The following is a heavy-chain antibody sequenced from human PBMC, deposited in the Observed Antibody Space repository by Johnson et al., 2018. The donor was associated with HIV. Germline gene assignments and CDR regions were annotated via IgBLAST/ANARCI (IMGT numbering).Heavy chain of an antibody. CDR3: AKDSRPQTFDI. CDR2: IRSDGTNK. CDR1: GFTFSSYV. J-gene: IGHJ3*02. Sequence: QVQLVESGGGLVQPGGSLRLSCAASGFTFSSYVMHWVRQAPGKGLEWVAFIRSDGTNKYYADFVKGRFSISRDNSKNTLYLQMNSLRAEDTAVYYCAKDSRPQTFDIWGQGTMVTVSS. V-gene: IGHV3-30*02.